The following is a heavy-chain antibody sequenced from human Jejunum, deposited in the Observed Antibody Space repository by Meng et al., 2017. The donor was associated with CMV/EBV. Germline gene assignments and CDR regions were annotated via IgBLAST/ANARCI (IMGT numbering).Heavy chain of an antibody. CDR2: IWSDGSNK. CDR3: AKEGVYDGYAVDY. Sequence: SGFTFSTYGMHWVRQAPGKGLEWMAVIWSDGSNKYYADSVKGRFTISRDNSKNTLFLQMTSLRAEDTAVYYCAKEGVYDGYAVDYWGQGTRVTVSS. V-gene: IGHV3-33*06. D-gene: IGHD5-24*01. CDR1: GFTFSTYG. J-gene: IGHJ4*02.